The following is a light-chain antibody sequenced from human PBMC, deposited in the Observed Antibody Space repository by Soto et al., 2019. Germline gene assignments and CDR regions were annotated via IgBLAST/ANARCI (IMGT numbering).Light chain of an antibody. J-gene: IGLJ2*01. CDR2: DVS. CDR3: SSYTGSNTPVV. V-gene: IGLV2-14*01. Sequence: QSALTQPASVSGSPGQSITISCTGTSSDVGGYNYVSWYQQHRGKAPNLIIFDVSNRPSGVSNRFSGSKSGNSASLTISGLQAEDEADYYCSSYTGSNTPVVFGGGTKVTVL. CDR1: SSDVGGYNY.